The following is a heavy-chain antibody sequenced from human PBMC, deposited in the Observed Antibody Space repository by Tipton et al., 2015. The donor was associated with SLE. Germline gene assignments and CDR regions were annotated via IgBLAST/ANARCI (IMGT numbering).Heavy chain of an antibody. V-gene: IGHV3-48*01. CDR1: GFTFSSYS. D-gene: IGHD5-12*01. Sequence: QLVQSGGGLVQPGGSLRLSCAASGFTFSSYSMNWVRQAPGKGLEWVSYISSSSSTIYYADSVKGRFTISRDNAKNSLYLQMNSLRAEDTAVYYCARAQHSGYDGFDYWGQGTLVTVSS. CDR2: ISSSSSTI. CDR3: ARAQHSGYDGFDY. J-gene: IGHJ4*02.